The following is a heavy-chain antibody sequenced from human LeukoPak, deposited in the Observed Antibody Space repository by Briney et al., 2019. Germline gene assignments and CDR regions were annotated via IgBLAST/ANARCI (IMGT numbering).Heavy chain of an antibody. CDR2: IYSGGST. D-gene: IGHD3-22*01. Sequence: GGSLRLSCAASGFTVSSNYMSWVRQAPGKGLEWVSVIYSGGSTYYADSVEGRFTISRDNSKNTLYLQMNSLRAEDTAVYYCARAPPYYYDSSGYLFGEAFDIWGQGTMVTVSS. V-gene: IGHV3-53*01. CDR1: GFTVSSNY. CDR3: ARAPPYYYDSSGYLFGEAFDI. J-gene: IGHJ3*02.